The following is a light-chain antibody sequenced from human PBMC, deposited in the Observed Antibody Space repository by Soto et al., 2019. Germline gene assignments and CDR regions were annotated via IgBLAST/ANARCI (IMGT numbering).Light chain of an antibody. Sequence: ELVLTKSPATLSLSPGKRATLFCRASQNISNYLIWYQQKPGQAPRLLIYDVSNRAAGIPARFSGSGSGTDFTLTISSLEPEDFAVYYCQQRSNWPRTFGQGTKVEIK. V-gene: IGKV3-11*01. CDR1: QNISNY. CDR2: DVS. J-gene: IGKJ1*01. CDR3: QQRSNWPRT.